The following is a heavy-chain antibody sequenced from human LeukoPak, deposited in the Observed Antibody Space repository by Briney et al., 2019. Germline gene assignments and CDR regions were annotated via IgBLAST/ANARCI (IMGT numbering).Heavy chain of an antibody. J-gene: IGHJ4*02. CDR2: ISSSSSYI. Sequence: GGSLRLSCAATGFTFSSYSMNLVRQAPGKGLEWVSSISSSSSYIYYADSVKGRLTISRDNAKNSLYLQMNSLRAEDTAVYYCARVKCSSTSCYKRAGDYWGQGTLVTVSS. CDR3: ARVKCSSTSCYKRAGDY. V-gene: IGHV3-21*01. CDR1: GFTFSSYS. D-gene: IGHD2-2*02.